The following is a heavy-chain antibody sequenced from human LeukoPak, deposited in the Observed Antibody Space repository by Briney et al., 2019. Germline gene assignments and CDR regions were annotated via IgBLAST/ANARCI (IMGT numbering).Heavy chain of an antibody. CDR1: GFTFSSYS. CDR2: ISSSSSYI. D-gene: IGHD3-22*01. CDR3: ARDRGERITMTFDY. J-gene: IGHJ4*02. Sequence: PGGSLRLSCAASGFTFSSYSMNWVRQAPGKGLEWVSSISSSSSYIYYADSVKGRSTISRDNAKNSLYLQLNSLRAEDTAVYYCARDRGERITMTFDYWGQGTLVTVSS. V-gene: IGHV3-21*01.